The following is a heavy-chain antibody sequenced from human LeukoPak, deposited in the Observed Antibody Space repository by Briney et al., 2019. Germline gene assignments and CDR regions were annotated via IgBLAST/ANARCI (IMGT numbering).Heavy chain of an antibody. Sequence: PGGSLRLSCAASGFTFSSYAMSWVRQAPGKGLEWVADISYDVGSNTYYADSVKGRFTISRDNSKNTLYLQMNSLRAEDTAVYYCARLNLGYGYFLEATKRDYWGQGTLVTVSS. CDR3: ARLNLGYGYFLEATKRDY. J-gene: IGHJ4*02. CDR2: ISYDVGSNT. CDR1: GFTFSSYA. V-gene: IGHV3-30-3*01. D-gene: IGHD5-18*01.